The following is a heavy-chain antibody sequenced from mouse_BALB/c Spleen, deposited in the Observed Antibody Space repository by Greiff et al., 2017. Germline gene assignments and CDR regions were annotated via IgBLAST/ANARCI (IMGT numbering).Heavy chain of an antibody. Sequence: EVKVEESGGGLVQPGGSMKLSCVASGFTFSSYWMSWVRQSPEKGLEWVAEIRLKSDNYATHYAESVKGKFTISRDDSKSRLYLQMNSLRAEDTGIYYCTDSPPFAYWGQGTLVTVSA. CDR1: GFTFSSYW. V-gene: IGHV6-3*01. J-gene: IGHJ3*01. CDR2: IRLKSDNYAT. CDR3: TDSPPFAY.